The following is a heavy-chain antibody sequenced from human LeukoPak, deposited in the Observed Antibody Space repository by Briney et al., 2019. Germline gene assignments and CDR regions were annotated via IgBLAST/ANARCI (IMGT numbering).Heavy chain of an antibody. CDR3: ARGRGSYPNYFDF. CDR1: GFTFSSYT. CDR2: ISSSSSYI. D-gene: IGHD3-16*01. J-gene: IGHJ4*02. V-gene: IGHV3-21*01. Sequence: GGSLRLSCAASGFTFSSYTMNWVRQAPGKGLEWISSISSSSSYIYYADSVKGRFTISRDNAKNSLYLQMNSLRAEDTAVYYCARGRGSYPNYFDFWGQGTLVTVSS.